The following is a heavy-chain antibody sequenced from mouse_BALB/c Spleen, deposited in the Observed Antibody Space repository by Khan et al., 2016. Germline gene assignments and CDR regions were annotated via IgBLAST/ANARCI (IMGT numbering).Heavy chain of an antibody. CDR3: GRGGNYVNWYFDV. CDR1: GYSFTGYF. D-gene: IGHD2-1*01. J-gene: IGHJ1*01. CDR2: INPYNGDT. V-gene: IGHV1-37*01. Sequence: EVQLQESGPELVKPGASVKISCKASGYSFTGYFMNWVKQSHGKSLEWIGLINPYNGDTFYNQKFKGKATLTVAKSSSTAHMELLSLTSEDSAVYYCGRGGNYVNWYFDVWGAGTTVTVSS.